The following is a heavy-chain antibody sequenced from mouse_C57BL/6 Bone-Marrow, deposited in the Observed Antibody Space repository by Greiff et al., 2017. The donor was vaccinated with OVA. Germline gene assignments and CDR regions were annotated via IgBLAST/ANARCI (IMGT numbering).Heavy chain of an antibody. CDR1: GFTFSDFY. CDR2: RRNKANDYTT. Sequence: EVKLVESGGGLVQPGGSLRLSCATSGFTFSDFYMEWVRQPPGKRLDGIAARRNKANDYTTEYSASVKGRFIVARDTSQSIPYLQMNALRAEDTAIYYCARDYYGSSYWYFDVWGAGTTVTVSS. CDR3: ARDYYGSSYWYFDV. J-gene: IGHJ1*01. V-gene: IGHV7-1*02. D-gene: IGHD1-1*01.